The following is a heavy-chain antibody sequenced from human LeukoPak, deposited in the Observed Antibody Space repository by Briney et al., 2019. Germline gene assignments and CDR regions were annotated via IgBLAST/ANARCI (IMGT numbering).Heavy chain of an antibody. V-gene: IGHV3-23*01. J-gene: IGHJ4*02. CDR3: AKETVAAPPIDY. Sequence: GGSLRLSRTASGFTSTSYAMSCVRQAPGKGLEWVSAISGSAYSTYYADSVKGHFTISRDNSKNTLYLQMNSLRAEDTAVYYCAKETVAAPPIDYWGQGTLVTVSS. CDR2: ISGSAYST. D-gene: IGHD6-19*01. CDR1: GFTSTSYA.